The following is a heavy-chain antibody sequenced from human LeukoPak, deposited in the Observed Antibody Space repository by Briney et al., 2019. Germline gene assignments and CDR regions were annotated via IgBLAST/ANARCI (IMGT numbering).Heavy chain of an antibody. V-gene: IGHV6-1*01. Sequence: SQTLSLTCAISGDSVSSNSVTWNWIRQSPSRGLEWLGRTYYRSKWYNDYAVSVKSRMTINPDTSKNQLSLQLNSVTPEDTAVYYCARVFTSSGPYDFDYWGQGTLVTVSS. D-gene: IGHD6-25*01. CDR2: TYYRSKWYN. J-gene: IGHJ4*02. CDR1: GDSVSSNSVT. CDR3: ARVFTSSGPYDFDY.